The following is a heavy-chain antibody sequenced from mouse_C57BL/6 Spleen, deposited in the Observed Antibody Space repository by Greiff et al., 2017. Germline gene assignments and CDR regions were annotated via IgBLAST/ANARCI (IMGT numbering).Heavy chain of an antibody. CDR3: ARRSNYGYFDV. V-gene: IGHV1-64*01. CDR1: GYTFTSYW. D-gene: IGHD2-5*01. Sequence: QVQLQQSGAELVKPGASVKLSCKASGYTFTSYWMHWVKQRPGQGLEWIGMIHPNSGSTNYNEKFKSKATLTVDKSSSTAYMQLSSLTSEDSAVYYCARRSNYGYFDVWGTGTTVTVSS. CDR2: IHPNSGST. J-gene: IGHJ1*03.